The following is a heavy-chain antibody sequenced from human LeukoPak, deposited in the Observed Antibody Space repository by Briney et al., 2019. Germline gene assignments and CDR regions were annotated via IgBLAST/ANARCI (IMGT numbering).Heavy chain of an antibody. CDR1: GDSLSSYS. D-gene: IGHD1-1*01. CDR3: AKVARATGSTEWFDP. CDR2: IYTIETS. Sequence: PEALSVTCTDSGDSLSSYSWTCIRQSPGKGLECIWRIYTIETSNSRPSLKSRVTMSVDRTRNHFTLTLQSVTAAHSAVYYCAKVARATGSTEWFDPWGQGTLITVSS. J-gene: IGHJ5*02. V-gene: IGHV4-4*07.